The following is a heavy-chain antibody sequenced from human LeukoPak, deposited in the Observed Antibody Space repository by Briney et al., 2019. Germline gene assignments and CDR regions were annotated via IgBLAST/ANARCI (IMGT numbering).Heavy chain of an antibody. Sequence: GASVKVSCKASGYTFTSYGISWVRQAPGQGLEWMGWISAYNGNTNYAQKLQGRVTMTTDTSTSTAYMELRSLRSDDTAVYYCARVDVQEPTHYYYGTDVCCQGTTATVTS. D-gene: IGHD1-14*01. CDR1: GYTFTSYG. V-gene: IGHV1-18*01. CDR3: ARVDVQEPTHYYYGTDV. CDR2: ISAYNGNT. J-gene: IGHJ6*02.